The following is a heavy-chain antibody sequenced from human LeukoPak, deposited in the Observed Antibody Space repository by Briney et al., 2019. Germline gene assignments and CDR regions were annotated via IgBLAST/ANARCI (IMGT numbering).Heavy chain of an antibody. CDR3: ARVPYSSSWYSFDY. D-gene: IGHD6-13*01. V-gene: IGHV4-4*07. J-gene: IGHJ4*02. Sequence: SETLSLTCTVSGGSISSYYWSWIRQPAGKGLEWIGRIYTSGSTNYNPSLKSRVTMSVDTSKNQFSLKLSSVTAADTAVYYCARVPYSSSWYSFDYWGQGTLVTVSS. CDR2: IYTSGST. CDR1: GGSISSYY.